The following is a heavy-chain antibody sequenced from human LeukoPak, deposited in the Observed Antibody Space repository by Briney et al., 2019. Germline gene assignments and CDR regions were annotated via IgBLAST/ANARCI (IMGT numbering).Heavy chain of an antibody. V-gene: IGHV3-30*14. Sequence: GGSLRLSCAASGFTFSSYAMHWVRQAPGKGLEWVAVISYDGSNKYYADSVKGRFTISRDDSKNTLYLQMNSLRAEDTAVYYCARDLSGTYRVVDYWGQGTLVTVSS. D-gene: IGHD1-26*01. CDR3: ARDLSGTYRVVDY. CDR2: ISYDGSNK. J-gene: IGHJ4*02. CDR1: GFTFSSYA.